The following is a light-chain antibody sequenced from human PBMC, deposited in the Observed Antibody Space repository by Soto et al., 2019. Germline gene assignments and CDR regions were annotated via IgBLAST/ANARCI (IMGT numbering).Light chain of an antibody. V-gene: IGLV2-8*01. CDR2: EVS. J-gene: IGLJ2*01. CDR1: SSDVGEENY. CDR3: SSFAGSPVV. Sequence: QSALTQPPSASGSPGQSVTITCSGTSSDVGEENYVSWYQQHPGKVPKLILYEVSKRPSGVPDRFSGSRSGNTASLTVSGLQAKDEADYYSSSFAGSPVVFGGGTKLTVL.